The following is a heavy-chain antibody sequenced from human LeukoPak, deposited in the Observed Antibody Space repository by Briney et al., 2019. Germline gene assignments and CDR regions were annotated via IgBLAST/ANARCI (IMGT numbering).Heavy chain of an antibody. Sequence: SETLSLTCTVSGGSISSYYWSWIRQPPGKGLEWIGYIYYSGSTNYNPSLKSRVTISVDTSKNQFSLKLSSVTAADTAVYYCARVTRRFWFDPWGQGTLVTVSS. CDR3: ARVTRRFWFDP. CDR1: GGSISSYY. D-gene: IGHD2-21*02. V-gene: IGHV4-59*08. CDR2: IYYSGST. J-gene: IGHJ5*02.